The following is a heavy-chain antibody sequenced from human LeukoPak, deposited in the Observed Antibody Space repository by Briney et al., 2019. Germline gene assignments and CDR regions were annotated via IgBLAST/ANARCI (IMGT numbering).Heavy chain of an antibody. D-gene: IGHD3-10*01. CDR3: AATGTFYKTVDY. Sequence: PSETLSLTCDVSGGSISSSSYYWGWIRQPPGKGLGWIGSFYFSGSTYYNPSLKSLVTISVDTSKNQFSLNLSSVTAADTAVYYCAATGTFYKTVDYWGQGTLVTVS. V-gene: IGHV4-39*01. CDR2: FYFSGST. J-gene: IGHJ4*02. CDR1: GGSISSSSYY.